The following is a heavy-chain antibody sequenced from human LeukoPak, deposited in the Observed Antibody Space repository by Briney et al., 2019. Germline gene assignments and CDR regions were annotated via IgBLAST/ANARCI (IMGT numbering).Heavy chain of an antibody. D-gene: IGHD5-12*01. J-gene: IGHJ3*02. V-gene: IGHV3-64*01. CDR2: ISSNGGST. CDR1: GFTFSSYA. CDR3: AREGGGPYGGYVGGAFDI. Sequence: GGSLRLSCAASGFTFSSYAMPWVRQAPGKGLEYVSAISSNGGSTYYANSVKGRFTISRDNSKNTLYLQMGSLRAEDMAVYYCAREGGGPYGGYVGGAFDIRGQGTMVTVSS.